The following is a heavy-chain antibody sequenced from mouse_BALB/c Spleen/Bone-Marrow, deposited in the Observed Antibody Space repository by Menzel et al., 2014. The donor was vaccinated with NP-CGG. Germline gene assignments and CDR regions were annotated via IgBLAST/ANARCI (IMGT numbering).Heavy chain of an antibody. CDR1: GYTFTDYW. V-gene: IGHV1-69*01. CDR2: IDTSDSFT. J-gene: IGHJ4*01. Sequence: QVQLQQSGAELVMPGASVKMSCKASGYTFTDYWMHWVKQRPGQGLEWIGTIDTSDSFTIYNQNFKGKATLTVDESSTTAYMQLSSLTSEDSAVYYCVRRGGNDAMDYWGQGTSVAVSS. D-gene: IGHD1-1*02. CDR3: VRRGGNDAMDY.